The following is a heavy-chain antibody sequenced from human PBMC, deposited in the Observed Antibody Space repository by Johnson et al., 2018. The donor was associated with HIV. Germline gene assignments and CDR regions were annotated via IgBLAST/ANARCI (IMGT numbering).Heavy chain of an antibody. CDR2: TSYDGGNK. V-gene: IGHV3-30*19. D-gene: IGHD3-10*01. CDR1: GFTFSTYG. CDR3: ARDRLWFGESDAFDI. J-gene: IGHJ3*02. Sequence: QVQLVESGGGVVQPGRSLRLSCAASGFTFSTYGMHWVRQAPGKGLEWVAVTSYDGGNKYYADSVKGRLTISRDNSKNPVYLQMNSLRAEDTAVYYCARDRLWFGESDAFDIWGQGTMVTVSS.